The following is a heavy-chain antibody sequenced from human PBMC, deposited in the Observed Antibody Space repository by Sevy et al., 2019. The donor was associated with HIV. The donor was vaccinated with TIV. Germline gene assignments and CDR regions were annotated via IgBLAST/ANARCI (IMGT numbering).Heavy chain of an antibody. CDR2: IYPSDSDT. Sequence: GESLKISCKGSLYSFSNYWIGWVRQMPGKGLEWMWIIYPSDSDTRYSPSFQGQVTISADKSINTAYLQWSSLKASDTAMYYCARGARGTLPAYYYYGMDVWGQGTMVTVSS. V-gene: IGHV5-51*01. CDR1: LYSFSNYW. D-gene: IGHD1-1*01. J-gene: IGHJ6*02. CDR3: ARGARGTLPAYYYYGMDV.